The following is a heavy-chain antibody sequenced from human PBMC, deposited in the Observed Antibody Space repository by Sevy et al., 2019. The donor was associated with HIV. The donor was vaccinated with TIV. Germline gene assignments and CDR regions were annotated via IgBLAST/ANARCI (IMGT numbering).Heavy chain of an antibody. CDR3: ARVASIRNDGDAFDI. Sequence: GGPLRLSCAASGFTFSSYAMHWVRQAPGKGLEWVAVISYDGSNKYYADSVKGRFTISRDNSKNTLYLQMNSLRAEDTAVYYCARVASIRNDGDAFDIWGQGTMVTVSS. J-gene: IGHJ3*02. CDR2: ISYDGSNK. V-gene: IGHV3-30-3*01. D-gene: IGHD1-1*01. CDR1: GFTFSSYA.